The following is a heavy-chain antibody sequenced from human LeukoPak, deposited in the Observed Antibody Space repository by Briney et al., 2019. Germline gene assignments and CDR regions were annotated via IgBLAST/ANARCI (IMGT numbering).Heavy chain of an antibody. Sequence: ASVKVSCKASGYTFTGYYMHWVRQAPGQGLEWMGWINPNSGGTNYAQKFQGRVTMTRDTSISTAYMELSRLRSDDTAVYYCASGKGYYGLGSYYMDVWGKGTTVTVSS. CDR1: GYTFTGYY. D-gene: IGHD3-10*01. J-gene: IGHJ6*03. CDR2: INPNSGGT. CDR3: ASGKGYYGLGSYYMDV. V-gene: IGHV1-2*02.